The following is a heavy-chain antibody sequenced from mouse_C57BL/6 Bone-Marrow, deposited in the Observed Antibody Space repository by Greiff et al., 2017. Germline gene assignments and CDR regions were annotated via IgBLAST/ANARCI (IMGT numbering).Heavy chain of an antibody. Sequence: VQLQESGAELVKPGASVKLSCTASGFNIKDYYMHWVKQRPEQGLEWIGRIDPDDGETKYAPKFQGKATITADTSSNTAYLQLSSLTSEDTAVYYCARWDDGYPWYCDVGGTGTRVTVSS. CDR3: ARWDDGYPWYCDV. V-gene: IGHV14-2*01. CDR1: GFNIKDYY. J-gene: IGHJ1*03. CDR2: IDPDDGET. D-gene: IGHD2-3*01.